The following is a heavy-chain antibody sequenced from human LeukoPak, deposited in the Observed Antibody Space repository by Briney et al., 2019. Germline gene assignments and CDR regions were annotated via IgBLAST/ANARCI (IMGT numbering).Heavy chain of an antibody. D-gene: IGHD2-15*01. CDR3: ARGPWPGYCSGGSCEGWFDP. Sequence: ASVKVSCKASGYTFTSYGISWVRQAPGQGLEWMGWISAYNGNTNYAQKLQGRVTMTTDTSTSTAYMELRSLRSDDTAVYYCARGPWPGYCSGGSCEGWFDPWGQGTLVTVSS. J-gene: IGHJ5*02. V-gene: IGHV1-18*04. CDR2: ISAYNGNT. CDR1: GYTFTSYG.